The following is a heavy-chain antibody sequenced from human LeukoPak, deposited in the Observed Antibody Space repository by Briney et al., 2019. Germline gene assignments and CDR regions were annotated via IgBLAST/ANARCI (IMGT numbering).Heavy chain of an antibody. V-gene: IGHV4-59*01. J-gene: IGHJ4*02. D-gene: IGHD4-23*01. Sequence: SETLPLTCTVSGGSISSYYWSWIRQPPGKGLEWIGYIYYSGSTNYNPSLKSRVTISVDTSKNQFSLKLSSVTAADTAVYYCARVRNTVVTQPLDYWGQGTLVTVSS. CDR2: IYYSGST. CDR3: ARVRNTVVTQPLDY. CDR1: GGSISSYY.